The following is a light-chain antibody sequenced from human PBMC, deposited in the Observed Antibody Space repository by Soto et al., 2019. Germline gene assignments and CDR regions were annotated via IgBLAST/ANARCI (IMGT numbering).Light chain of an antibody. Sequence: EIVMTQSPATLSVSPGERATLSCRASQSVTSNLAWYQQKPGQAPRLLMYGVSTRATGIPARFGGSGSATEFTLTIRSLQSEDFAVHYCQQYSQWPLTFGGGTKVDIK. V-gene: IGKV3-15*01. CDR3: QQYSQWPLT. CDR1: QSVTSN. CDR2: GVS. J-gene: IGKJ4*01.